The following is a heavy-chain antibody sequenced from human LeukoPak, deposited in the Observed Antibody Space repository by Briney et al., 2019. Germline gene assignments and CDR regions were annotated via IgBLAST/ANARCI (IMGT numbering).Heavy chain of an antibody. V-gene: IGHV3-30*18. CDR3: AKVLRYFDWLPPFDY. D-gene: IGHD3-9*01. J-gene: IGHJ4*02. Sequence: PGRSLRLSCAASGFTFSSYGMHWVRQAPGKGLEWVGVISYDGSNKYYADSVKGRFTISRDNSKNTLYLQMNSLRAEDTAVYLCAKVLRYFDWLPPFDYWGQGTLVTVSS. CDR2: ISYDGSNK. CDR1: GFTFSSYG.